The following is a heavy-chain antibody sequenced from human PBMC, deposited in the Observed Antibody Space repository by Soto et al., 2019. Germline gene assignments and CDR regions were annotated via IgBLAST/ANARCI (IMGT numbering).Heavy chain of an antibody. Sequence: PSETLSLTCTVSGVTVSSDAYYWSWIRQPPGKGLEWIGNIYHTGSTYYSPSLKRRVAISLDMSKNQFSLWLSSVTAADTAVYYCARYRFSGSRWSRFDYWGQGTLVTVS. CDR1: GVTVSSDAYY. D-gene: IGHD6-13*01. J-gene: IGHJ4*02. CDR3: ARYRFSGSRWSRFDY. V-gene: IGHV4-31*03. CDR2: IYHTGST.